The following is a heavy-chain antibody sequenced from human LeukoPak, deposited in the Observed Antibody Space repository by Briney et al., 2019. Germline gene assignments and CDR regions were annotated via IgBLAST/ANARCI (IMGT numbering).Heavy chain of an antibody. CDR3: ARETSKEDDAFDI. V-gene: IGHV4-34*01. CDR2: INHSGTT. Sequence: PSETLSLICAVYGGSFSSYYWTWIRQPPGKGLEWIGEINHSGTTNYNPSLKSRLTISVDTPKNQFSLKLTSVTAADTAVYYCARETSKEDDAFDIWGQGTMVTVSS. CDR1: GGSFSSYY. J-gene: IGHJ3*02.